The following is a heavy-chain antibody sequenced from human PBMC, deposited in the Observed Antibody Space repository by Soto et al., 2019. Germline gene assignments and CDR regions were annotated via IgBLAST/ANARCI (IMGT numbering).Heavy chain of an antibody. CDR2: ISAYNGNT. D-gene: IGHD3-22*01. V-gene: IGHV1-18*01. J-gene: IGHJ4*02. CDR1: GYTFTSYG. CDR3: ARDDSSGYYSNY. Sequence: GASVKVSCKASGYTFTSYGISWVRQAPGQGLEWMGWISAYNGNTNYAQKLKGRVTITADTSTSTAYMELSSLRSEDTAVYYCARDDSSGYYSNYWGQGTLVTVSS.